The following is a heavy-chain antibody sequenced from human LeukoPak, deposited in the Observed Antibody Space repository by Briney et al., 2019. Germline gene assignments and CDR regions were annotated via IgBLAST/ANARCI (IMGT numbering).Heavy chain of an antibody. V-gene: IGHV4-59*01. CDR2: IYYSGST. CDR1: GGSISSYY. CDR3: ARDKLVGYYYGMDV. Sequence: SETLSLTCTVSGGSISSYYWSWIRQPPGKGLEWIGYIYYSGSTDSNPSLKSRVTISVDTSKNQFSLKLRSVTAADTAMYYCARDKLVGYYYGMDVWGQGTTVTVSS. D-gene: IGHD2-2*01. J-gene: IGHJ6*02.